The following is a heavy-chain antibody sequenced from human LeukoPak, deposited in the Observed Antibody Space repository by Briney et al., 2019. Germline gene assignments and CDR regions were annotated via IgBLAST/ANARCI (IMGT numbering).Heavy chain of an antibody. D-gene: IGHD6-13*01. CDR2: LTSDGST. CDR3: ARGWYKFDY. CDR1: GFTFSSYA. Sequence: GMSLRLSCAASGFTFSSYAISWVRQAPGKGLEWVSALTSDGSTFYTDSVKGRFSISRDNSKNTLDLQMNSLRAEDTSVYYCARGWYKFDYWGQGTLVTVSS. V-gene: IGHV3-23*01. J-gene: IGHJ4*02.